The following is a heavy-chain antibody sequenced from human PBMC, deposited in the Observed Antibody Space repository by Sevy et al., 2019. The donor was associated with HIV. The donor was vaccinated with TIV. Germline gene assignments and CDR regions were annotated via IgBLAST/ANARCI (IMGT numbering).Heavy chain of an antibody. CDR2: IWWDGSEK. J-gene: IGHJ4*02. CDR3: VRDPQINDIAESGIIH. D-gene: IGHD6-13*01. Sequence: GGSLRLSCTASEFTFSDYVMHWVRQTPGKGLEWVAVIWWDGSEKYYADSVKGRFTISRDNSEDTMYLQMRSLRADDTAVYYCVRDPQINDIAESGIIHWGQGTLVTVSS. V-gene: IGHV3-33*08. CDR1: EFTFSDYV.